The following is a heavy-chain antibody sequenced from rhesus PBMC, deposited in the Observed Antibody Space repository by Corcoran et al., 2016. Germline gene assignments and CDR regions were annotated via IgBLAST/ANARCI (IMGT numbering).Heavy chain of an antibody. CDR3: ARRGGYDTGQYFDY. D-gene: IGHD3-28*01. J-gene: IGHJ4*01. CDR2: IYGYRAST. CDR1: GGSISDYYY. V-gene: IGHV4S9*01. Sequence: QVQLQESGPGLVKPSETLSLTCAVSGGSISDYYYWNWIRHPPGKGLEGVGNIYGYRASTYNNPSLNSRGTISIDTPKNQFFLKLSSVTVADTAVYYCARRGGYDTGQYFDYWGQGVLVTVSS.